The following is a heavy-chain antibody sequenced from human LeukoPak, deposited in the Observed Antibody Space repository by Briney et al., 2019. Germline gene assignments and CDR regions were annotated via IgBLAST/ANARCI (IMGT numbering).Heavy chain of an antibody. CDR3: ARIRCGHSGSVCYNH. J-gene: IGHJ4*02. CDR2: ISLTEGT. V-gene: IGHV4-34*01. Sequence: PSETLSLTCGVFGVSINDYYWSWIRQSPGKGLEWIGEISLTEGTRYNPSLESRVTMSVGTSENQLSLKLIFVTAADTAVYYCARIRCGHSGSVCYNHWGLGTLVTVSS. D-gene: IGHD3-9*01. CDR1: GVSINDYY.